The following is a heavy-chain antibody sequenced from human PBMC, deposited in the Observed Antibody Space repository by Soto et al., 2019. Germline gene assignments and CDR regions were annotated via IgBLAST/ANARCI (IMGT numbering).Heavy chain of an antibody. CDR2: IYYSGST. CDR1: GGSISSSSYY. CDR3: ARHVRGIVLMVYAPIEFDY. J-gene: IGHJ4*02. Sequence: PSETLSLTCTVSGGSISSSSYYWGWIRQPPGKGLEWTGRIYYSGSTYYKPSLKSRVTISVDTSKNQFSLKLSSLTAADTAVYYCARHVRGIVLMVYAPIEFDYWGQGTLVTVSS. D-gene: IGHD2-8*01. V-gene: IGHV4-39*01.